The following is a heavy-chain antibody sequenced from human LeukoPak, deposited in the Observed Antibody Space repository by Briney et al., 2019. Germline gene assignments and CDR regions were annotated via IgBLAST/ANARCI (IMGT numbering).Heavy chain of an antibody. J-gene: IGHJ1*01. CDR1: GFTFSSYA. D-gene: IGHD2-2*01. Sequence: GGSLRLSCAASGFTFSSYAMSWVRQAPGKGLEWVSAISGSGGSTYYADSVKGRFTISRDNAKNSLFLQMNSLRAEDTAVYYCARDEEEGYCSSTNCYPQYFQHWGRGTLVTVSS. V-gene: IGHV3-23*01. CDR2: ISGSGGST. CDR3: ARDEEEGYCSSTNCYPQYFQH.